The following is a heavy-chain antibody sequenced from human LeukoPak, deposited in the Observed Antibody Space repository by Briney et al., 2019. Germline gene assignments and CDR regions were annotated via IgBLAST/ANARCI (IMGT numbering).Heavy chain of an antibody. CDR1: GFTVSSNY. Sequence: GGSLRLSCAASGFTVSSNYMSWVRQAPGKGLEWVSAISGSGGSTYYADSVKGRFTISRDNSKNTLYLQMNSLRAEDTAVYYCAKLSGWYEDWGQGTLVTVSS. V-gene: IGHV3-23*01. CDR3: AKLSGWYED. CDR2: ISGSGGST. J-gene: IGHJ4*02. D-gene: IGHD6-19*01.